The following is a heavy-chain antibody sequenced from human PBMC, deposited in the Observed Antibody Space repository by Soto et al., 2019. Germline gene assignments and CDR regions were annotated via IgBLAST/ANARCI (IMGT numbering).Heavy chain of an antibody. CDR3: ARGTGRAGTPDY. Sequence: QVQLQESGPGLVKPSETLSLTCTVSGGSVSSGSYYWSWIRQPPGKGLEWIGYIYYSGSTNYNTSLKRRVTISVDTSKNQFSLKLSSVTAADTAVYYCARGTGRAGTPDYWGQGTLVTVSS. CDR1: GGSVSSGSYY. V-gene: IGHV4-61*01. D-gene: IGHD1-7*01. CDR2: IYYSGST. J-gene: IGHJ4*02.